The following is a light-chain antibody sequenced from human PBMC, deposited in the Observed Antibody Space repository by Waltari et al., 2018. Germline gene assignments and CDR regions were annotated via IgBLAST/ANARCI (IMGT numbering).Light chain of an antibody. CDR3: QQRSNRPPFT. J-gene: IGKJ5*01. Sequence: EIVLTQSPATLSSSPGERATLSCRAGQNGSSYLAWYQQKPGQDPRLLIYDASNRATGIPARFSGSGSGTDFTLTISSLEPEDVAVYYCQQRSNRPPFTFGQGTRLEIK. CDR1: QNGSSY. CDR2: DAS. V-gene: IGKV3-11*01.